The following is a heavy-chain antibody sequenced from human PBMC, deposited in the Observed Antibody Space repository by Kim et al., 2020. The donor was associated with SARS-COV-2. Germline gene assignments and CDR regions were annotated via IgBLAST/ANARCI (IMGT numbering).Heavy chain of an antibody. V-gene: IGHV5-51*01. CDR2: IYPGDSDT. CDR3: ARSRGDILTGYSDYYYYYGMDV. CDR1: GYSFTSYW. J-gene: IGHJ6*02. D-gene: IGHD3-9*01. Sequence: GESLKISCKGSGYSFTSYWIGWVRQMPGKGLEWMGIIYPGDSDTRYSPSFQGQVTISADKSISTAYLQWSSLKASDTAMYYCARSRGDILTGYSDYYYYYGMDVWGQGTTVSVSS.